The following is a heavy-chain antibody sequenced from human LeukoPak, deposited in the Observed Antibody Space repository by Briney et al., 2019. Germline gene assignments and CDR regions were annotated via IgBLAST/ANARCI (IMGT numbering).Heavy chain of an antibody. J-gene: IGHJ4*02. CDR2: INHSGST. CDR1: GGPFSGYY. D-gene: IGHD3-9*01. V-gene: IGHV4-34*01. CDR3: ARGLFRYFDWTPFDY. Sequence: SETLSLTCAVYGGPFSGYYWSWVRQPPGKGLEWIGEINHSGSTNYNPSLKSRVTISVDTSKNQFSLKLSSVTAADTAVYYCARGLFRYFDWTPFDYWGQGTLVTVSS.